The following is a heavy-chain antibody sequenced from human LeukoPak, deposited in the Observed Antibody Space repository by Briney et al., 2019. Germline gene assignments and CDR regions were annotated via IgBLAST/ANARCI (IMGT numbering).Heavy chain of an antibody. V-gene: IGHV3-30*18. CDR3: AKDSSGYFYY. D-gene: IGHD3-22*01. CDR1: GLTFSSYG. J-gene: IGHJ4*02. CDR2: ISYDGSNK. Sequence: GGSLRLCCAASGLTFSSYGMHWVRQAPGKGLEWVAVISYDGSNKYYADSVKGRFTISRDNSKNTLYMQMNSLRAEDTAVYYCAKDSSGYFYYWGQGTLVTVSS.